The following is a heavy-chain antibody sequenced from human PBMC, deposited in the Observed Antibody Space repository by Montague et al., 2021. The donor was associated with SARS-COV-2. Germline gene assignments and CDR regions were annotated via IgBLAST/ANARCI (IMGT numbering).Heavy chain of an antibody. V-gene: IGHV4-31*03. J-gene: IGHJ4*02. CDR2: IYYSGSS. CDR1: GGSISSANYY. CDR3: ASQSGSDYNYFDH. D-gene: IGHD1-26*01. Sequence: TLSLTCSVSGGSISSANYYWSWIRQHPGNLLEVIGYIYYSGSSFYTPSLKSRLTISVDTSKNRFSLMLSSVTAADTAIYFCASQSGSDYNYFDHWGQGTLVTVSS.